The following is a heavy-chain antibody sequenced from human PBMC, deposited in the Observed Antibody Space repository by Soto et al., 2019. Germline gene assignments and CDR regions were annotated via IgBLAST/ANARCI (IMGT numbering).Heavy chain of an antibody. CDR1: EFTFSNYW. CDR2: TNGDGSTT. D-gene: IGHD1-7*01. J-gene: IGHJ4*02. CDR3: ARDSWNSY. V-gene: IGHV3-74*01. Sequence: EVQLVESGGGLVQPGGSLRLSCVASEFTFSNYWLHWVRQAPGKGLEWVSRTNGDGSTTSYADSVKGRFTISRDNAKNMVYLQMNSLRAEDTAAYYCARDSWNSYWGQGTLVTFSS.